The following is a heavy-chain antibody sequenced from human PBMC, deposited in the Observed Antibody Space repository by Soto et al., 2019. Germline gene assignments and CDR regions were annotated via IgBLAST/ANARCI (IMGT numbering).Heavy chain of an antibody. D-gene: IGHD1-1*01. CDR2: IYPGDSDT. CDR3: ALYTTNYYYGMDV. Sequence: GESLKISCKGSGYSFTSYWIGWVRQMPGKGLEWMGIIYPGDSDTRYSPSFQGQVTISADKSISTAYLQWSSLEASDTAMYYCALYTTNYYYGMDVWGQGTTVTVSS. V-gene: IGHV5-51*01. CDR1: GYSFTSYW. J-gene: IGHJ6*02.